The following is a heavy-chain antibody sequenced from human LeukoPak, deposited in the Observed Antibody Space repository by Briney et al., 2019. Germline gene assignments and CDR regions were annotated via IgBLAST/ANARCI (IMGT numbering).Heavy chain of an antibody. CDR2: IYSGDST. J-gene: IGHJ6*03. V-gene: IGHV3-66*02. Sequence: GGSLRLSCAASGFTVSSNFMSWVRQAPGKGLEWVSVIYSGDSTYYADSVKGRFTVSRDNSKNSLYLQMNSLRAEDAAVYYCARSPITYSPLPHYYYYMDVWGKGTTVTVSS. D-gene: IGHD1-20*01. CDR1: GFTVSSNF. CDR3: ARSPITYSPLPHYYYYMDV.